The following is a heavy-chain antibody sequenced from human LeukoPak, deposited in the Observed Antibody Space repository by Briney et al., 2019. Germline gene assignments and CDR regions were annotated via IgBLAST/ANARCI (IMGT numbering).Heavy chain of an antibody. Sequence: SETLSLTCAVYGGSFSGYYWSWIRQPPGKGLEWIGEINLSGSTNYNPSLKSRVTISVDTSKNQFSLKLSSVTAADTAVYYCARARILTGYSPSDYWGQGTLVTVSS. CDR3: ARARILTGYSPSDY. D-gene: IGHD3-9*01. CDR2: INLSGST. V-gene: IGHV4-34*01. J-gene: IGHJ4*02. CDR1: GGSFSGYY.